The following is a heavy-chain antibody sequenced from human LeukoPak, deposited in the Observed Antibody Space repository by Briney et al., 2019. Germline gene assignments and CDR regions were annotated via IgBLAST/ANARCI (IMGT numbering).Heavy chain of an antibody. D-gene: IGHD1-26*01. CDR2: ISGSGGST. Sequence: GGSLRLSCAASGFTFSSYGMSWVRQAPGKGLEWVSAISGSGGSTYYADSVRGRFTISRDNSKNTLYLQMNSLRAEDTAVYYCAKDTVGATTVGAFDIWGQGTMVTVSS. CDR3: AKDTVGATTVGAFDI. CDR1: GFTFSSYG. V-gene: IGHV3-23*01. J-gene: IGHJ3*02.